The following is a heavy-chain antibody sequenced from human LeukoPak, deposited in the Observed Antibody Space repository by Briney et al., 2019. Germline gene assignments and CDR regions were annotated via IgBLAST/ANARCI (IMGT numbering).Heavy chain of an antibody. Sequence: GGSLRLSCAASGFTFTNAWMSWVRQAPGKGLEWVGLKSKGDDETTDYGVPVKGRFFMSRDDSRATLYLQMYSLTVEDTAVYYCTTDLGLTMIRGVIVHWGQGALVTVSS. J-gene: IGHJ4*02. CDR3: TTDLGLTMIRGVIVH. CDR2: KSKGDDETT. D-gene: IGHD3-10*01. CDR1: GFTFTNAW. V-gene: IGHV3-15*01.